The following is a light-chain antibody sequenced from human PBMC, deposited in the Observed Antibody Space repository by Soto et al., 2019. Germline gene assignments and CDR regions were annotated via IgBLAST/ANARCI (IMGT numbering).Light chain of an antibody. Sequence: QSVVAQPASLSVSPGQSITISCPGTGSDVGGYNYVSWYQQHPCKSPKLMIYXGSNRPSGVSNRFSGSKSGNTASLTISGLQAEDEADYYCSSYTSSSTYVFGSGTKVTVL. J-gene: IGLJ1*01. CDR1: GSDVGGYNY. CDR2: XGS. V-gene: IGLV2-14*01. CDR3: SSYTSSSTYV.